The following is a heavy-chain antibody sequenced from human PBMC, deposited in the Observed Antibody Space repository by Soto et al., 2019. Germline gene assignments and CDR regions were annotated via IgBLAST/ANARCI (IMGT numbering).Heavy chain of an antibody. V-gene: IGHV3-33*01. CDR3: AREPPPNDCSGGSCRPPPFDY. CDR2: IWYDGSNK. Sequence: GGSLRLSCAASGFTFSSYGMHWVRQAPGKGLEWVAVIWYDGSNKYYADSVKGRFTISRDNSKNTLYLQMNSLRAEDTAVYYCAREPPPNDCSGGSCRPPPFDYWGQGTLVTVS. J-gene: IGHJ4*02. D-gene: IGHD2-15*01. CDR1: GFTFSSYG.